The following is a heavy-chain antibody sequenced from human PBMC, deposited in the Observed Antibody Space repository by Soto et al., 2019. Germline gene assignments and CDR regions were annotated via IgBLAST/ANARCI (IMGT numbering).Heavy chain of an antibody. Sequence: SETLSLTCSVSGGSISGSYWSWIRQSPGKGLEWLGYVYYTGSTNYSPSLRSRVSISVDTSKNEFSLRLSSVTAADTAVYFCARSVAVPGAHIDYWGQGSQVTVSS. D-gene: IGHD6-19*01. CDR2: VYYTGST. V-gene: IGHV4-59*01. CDR1: GGSISGSY. CDR3: ARSVAVPGAHIDY. J-gene: IGHJ4*02.